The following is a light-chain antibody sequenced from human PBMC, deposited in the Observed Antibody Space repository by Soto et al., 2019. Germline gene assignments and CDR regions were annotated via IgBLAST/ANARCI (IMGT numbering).Light chain of an antibody. CDR2: GAS. Sequence: EIVLTQSPGTLSLSPGERATLSCRASQRVSSSYLAWYQQTPGHAPRLLIYGASSRATGIPDRFGGSGSGTDFTLTISRLEPEDFAVYYCQQYGSSPPITFGQGTRLEIK. J-gene: IGKJ5*01. CDR3: QQYGSSPPIT. CDR1: QRVSSSY. V-gene: IGKV3-20*01.